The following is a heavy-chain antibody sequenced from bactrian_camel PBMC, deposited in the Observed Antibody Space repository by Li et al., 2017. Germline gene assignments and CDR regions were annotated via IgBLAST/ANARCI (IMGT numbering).Heavy chain of an antibody. V-gene: IGHV3S55*01. D-gene: IGHD2*01. CDR3: AANRYYQLGLERAKYDY. CDR2: TNSDGSI. Sequence: HVQLVESGGGSVQAGGSLTLSCVASGFTGSRNYMGWFRQAPGKEREFVSGTNSDGSIDYADSVKGRFTTSRDNARNTLYLQLNSLKPEDTAMYYCAANRYYQLGLERAKYDYWGQGTQVTVS. CDR1: GFTGSRNY. J-gene: IGHJ4*01.